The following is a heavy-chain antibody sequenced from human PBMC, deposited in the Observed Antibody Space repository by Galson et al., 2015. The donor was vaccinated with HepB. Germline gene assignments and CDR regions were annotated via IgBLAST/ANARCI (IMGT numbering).Heavy chain of an antibody. CDR3: AKDRGYSTTQGGDY. CDR1: GFTFDDYG. J-gene: IGHJ4*02. Sequence: SLRLSCAASGFTFDDYGLHWVRLAPGKGLEWVSGISWNSGSIGYADSVKGRFTISRDSAKNSLYLQMNSLIPEDTALYYCAKDRGYSTTQGGDYWGQGTLVTVSS. CDR2: ISWNSGSI. V-gene: IGHV3-9*01. D-gene: IGHD1-7*01.